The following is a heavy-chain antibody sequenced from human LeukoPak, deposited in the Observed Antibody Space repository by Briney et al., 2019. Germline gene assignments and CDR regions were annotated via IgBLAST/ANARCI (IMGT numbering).Heavy chain of an antibody. CDR3: ASDRDHAFDY. J-gene: IGHJ4*02. D-gene: IGHD1-14*01. V-gene: IGHV3-48*02. Sequence: GGSLRLSCAASGFTFNSYSMNWVRQAPGKGLEWVSYITSSDGAKYYPDSVKGRFTISRDNAKNSLYLQMNSLRDEDTAVYYCASDRDHAFDYWGQGTLSPSPQ. CDR2: ITSSDGAK. CDR1: GFTFNSYS.